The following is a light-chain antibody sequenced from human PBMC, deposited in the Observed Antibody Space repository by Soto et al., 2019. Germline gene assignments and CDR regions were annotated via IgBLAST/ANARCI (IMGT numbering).Light chain of an antibody. V-gene: IGKV3-15*01. J-gene: IGKJ1*01. Sequence: EIVMTQSPTTLSVSPGERATLSCSPSQSVSSKLAWYQQKPGQAPRLLIYGASTRASGIPARFSGGGSGTEFTLTISSLQSEDFAVYYCQQYNDWPPTFGQGTKVDIK. CDR3: QQYNDWPPT. CDR2: GAS. CDR1: QSVSSK.